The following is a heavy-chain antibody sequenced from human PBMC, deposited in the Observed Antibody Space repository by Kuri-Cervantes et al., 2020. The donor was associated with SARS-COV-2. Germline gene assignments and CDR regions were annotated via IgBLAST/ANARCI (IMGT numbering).Heavy chain of an antibody. V-gene: IGHV3-21*01. D-gene: IGHD1-26*01. CDR1: GFSLSSYT. J-gene: IGHJ6*03. CDR3: AREGVGSTHYMDV. CDR2: IGSSSSYI. Sequence: LSLTCAASGFSLSSYTMNWVRQAPGKALEWVSSIGSSSSYIYYADSVKGRFTISRDNAKNTLYLQMNSLRAEDTAVYYCAREGVGSTHYMDVWGKGTTVTVSS.